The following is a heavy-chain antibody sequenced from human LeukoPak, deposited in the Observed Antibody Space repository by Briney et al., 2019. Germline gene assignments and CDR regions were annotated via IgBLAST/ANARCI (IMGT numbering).Heavy chain of an antibody. Sequence: GGSLRLSCTASGFTFSTYSMNWVRQAPGKGPEWVSITYGGGSTFFADSVKGRFTTSRDNSKNTVYLQMNTLRAEDTAVYYCARTSDYRFGYWGQGTLVTVSS. CDR2: TYGGGST. D-gene: IGHD3-16*02. CDR3: ARTSDYRFGY. J-gene: IGHJ4*02. V-gene: IGHV3-53*01. CDR1: GFTFSTYS.